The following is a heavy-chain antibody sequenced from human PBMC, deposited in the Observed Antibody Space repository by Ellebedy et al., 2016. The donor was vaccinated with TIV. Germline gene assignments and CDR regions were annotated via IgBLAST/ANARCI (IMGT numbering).Heavy chain of an antibody. CDR1: GGSISSSSYY. Sequence: SETLSLXXTVSGGSISSSSYYWGWIRQPPGKGLEWIGSIYYSGSTYYNPSLKSRVTISVDTSKNQFSLKLSSVTAADTAVYYCARLTTYYYGSGTTGWFDPWGQGTLVTVSS. CDR3: ARLTTYYYGSGTTGWFDP. CDR2: IYYSGST. D-gene: IGHD3-10*01. V-gene: IGHV4-39*07. J-gene: IGHJ5*02.